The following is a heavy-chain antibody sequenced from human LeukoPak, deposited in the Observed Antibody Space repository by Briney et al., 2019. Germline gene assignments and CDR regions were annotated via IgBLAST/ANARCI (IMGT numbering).Heavy chain of an antibody. J-gene: IGHJ4*02. CDR2: ISYDGSNK. CDR1: GFTFSNYA. V-gene: IGHV3-30*04. D-gene: IGHD1-26*01. CDR3: ARVKVGWELSNYFDY. Sequence: QPGRSLRLSCAASGFTFSNYAMHWVRQAPGKGLEWVAFISYDGSNKYYADSVKGRFTISRDNSKHTLYLQMNSLRAEDTAVYYCARVKVGWELSNYFDYWGQGTLVTVSS.